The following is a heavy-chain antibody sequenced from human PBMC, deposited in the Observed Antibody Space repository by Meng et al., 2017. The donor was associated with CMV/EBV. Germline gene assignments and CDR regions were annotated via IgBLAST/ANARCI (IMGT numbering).Heavy chain of an antibody. CDR1: GFRFDAFS. J-gene: IGHJ4*02. D-gene: IGHD3-10*01. CDR2: ITWNGGRT. CDR3: AKDEYGSGSHYDY. V-gene: IGHV3-43*01. Sequence: GGSLRLSCVASGFRFDAFSMHWVRQAPGKGLEWVSLITWNGGRTYYADTVKGRFVISRDNNKNVLHLEMNSLRTEDTGFYYCAKDEYGSGSHYDYWGQGTLVTVSS.